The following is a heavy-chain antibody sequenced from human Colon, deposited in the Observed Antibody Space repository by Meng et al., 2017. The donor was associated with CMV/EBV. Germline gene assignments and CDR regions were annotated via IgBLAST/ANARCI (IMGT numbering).Heavy chain of an antibody. D-gene: IGHD2-2*01. V-gene: IGHV3-30*04. CDR2: MSYDGNNQ. Sequence: GESLKISCAASGFSFSAYAMHWVRQAPGEGLDWVAGMSYDGNNQYYADSVKGRFTISRDNSKNTLFLQMNSLRAEDTAVYYGVKDMYEAVVALDAFDIWGQGTMVTVSS. J-gene: IGHJ3*02. CDR1: GFSFSAYA. CDR3: VKDMYEAVVALDAFDI.